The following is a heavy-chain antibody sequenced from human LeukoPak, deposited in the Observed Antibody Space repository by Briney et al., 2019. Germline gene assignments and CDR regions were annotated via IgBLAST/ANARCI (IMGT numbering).Heavy chain of an antibody. CDR3: ARDPDSGDAYNWFDP. J-gene: IGHJ5*02. CDR1: GFIFSDYW. D-gene: IGHD4-17*01. CDR2: INQYGTEK. Sequence: GGSLRLSCVASGFIFSDYWVSWVRQTPGKGLEWLANINQYGTEKYYADSMKGRFTISRDSAKNSLYLQMNSLRVEDSGVYYCARDPDSGDAYNWFDPWGQGTQVTVSS. V-gene: IGHV3-7*01.